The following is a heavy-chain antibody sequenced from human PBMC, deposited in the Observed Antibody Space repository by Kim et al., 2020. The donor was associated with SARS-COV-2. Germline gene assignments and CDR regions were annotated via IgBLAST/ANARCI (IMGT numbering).Heavy chain of an antibody. D-gene: IGHD3-16*01. CDR2: IYYSGST. J-gene: IGHJ3*02. CDR3: ARDFPQSQTGRGAFDI. Sequence: SETLSLTCTVSGGSISSGGYYWSWIRQHPGKGLEWIGYIYYSGSTYYNPSLKSRVTISVDTSKNQFSLKLSSVTAADTAVYYCARDFPQSQTGRGAFDIWGQGTMVTVSS. CDR1: GGSISSGGYY. V-gene: IGHV4-31*03.